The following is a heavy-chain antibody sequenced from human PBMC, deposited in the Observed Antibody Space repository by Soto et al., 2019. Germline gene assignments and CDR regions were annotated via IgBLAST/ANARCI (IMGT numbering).Heavy chain of an antibody. J-gene: IGHJ5*02. D-gene: IGHD3-10*01. CDR3: TRQVGDYWTGWFDP. Sequence: EVQLVESGGGLVQPGGSLKLSCAASGLSISDSAMHWVRQASGKGLEWVGRIRTKPNSYATAFAASVRGRFTISRDDSKNTASLQMDSLKAEDTAVYYCTRQVGDYWTGWFDPWGQGALVTVSS. CDR1: GLSISDSA. V-gene: IGHV3-73*01. CDR2: IRTKPNSYAT.